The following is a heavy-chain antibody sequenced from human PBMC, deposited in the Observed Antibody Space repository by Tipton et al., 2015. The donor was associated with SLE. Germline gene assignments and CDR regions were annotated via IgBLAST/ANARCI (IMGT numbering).Heavy chain of an antibody. CDR3: ASGVIAATSDY. D-gene: IGHD2-15*01. V-gene: IGHV4-34*01. CDR2: INHSGST. Sequence: TLSLTCTVSGGSISSYYWSWIRQPPGKGLEWIGEINHSGSTNYNPSLKSRVTISVDTSKNQFPLKLSSVTAADTAVYYCASGVIAATSDYWGQGTLVTVSS. CDR1: GGSISSYY. J-gene: IGHJ4*02.